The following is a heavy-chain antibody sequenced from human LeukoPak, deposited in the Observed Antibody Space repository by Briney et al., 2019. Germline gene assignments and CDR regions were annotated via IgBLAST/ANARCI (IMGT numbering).Heavy chain of an antibody. Sequence: GGSLRLSCAASGFSFSTYGMHWVRQAQGKGLERVALIWYDGSNENYADSVKGRFTISRDNSRDTLYLQMNSLRGEDTAIYYCARGGLTLAGATTSWYLDYWGQGTLVTVSS. CDR1: GFSFSTYG. V-gene: IGHV3-33*01. D-gene: IGHD1-26*01. CDR3: ARGGLTLAGATTSWYLDY. CDR2: IWYDGSNE. J-gene: IGHJ4*02.